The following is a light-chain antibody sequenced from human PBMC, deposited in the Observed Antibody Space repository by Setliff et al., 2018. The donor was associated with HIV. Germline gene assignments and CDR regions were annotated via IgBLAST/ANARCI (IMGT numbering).Light chain of an antibody. CDR3: CSYTSSSTFV. V-gene: IGLV2-14*03. Sequence: QSALTQPASVSGSPGQSITISCTGTSSDVGVYNYVSWYQQHPGKAPKVMIYDVSKRPSGVSTRSSGSKSGDTASLTISGLQAEDEAHYYCCSYTSSSTFVFGGGTK. CDR1: SSDVGVYNY. J-gene: IGLJ2*01. CDR2: DVS.